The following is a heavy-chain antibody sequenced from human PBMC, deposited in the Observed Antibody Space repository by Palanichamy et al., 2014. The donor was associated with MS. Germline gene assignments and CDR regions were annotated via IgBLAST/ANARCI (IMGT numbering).Heavy chain of an antibody. CDR1: GFSFSSYE. V-gene: IGHV3-48*03. J-gene: IGHJ6*02. D-gene: IGHD5-24*01. Sequence: EVQLVESGGGWVQPGGSLRLSCVDSGFSFSSYEIHWVRQAPGKGLEWISYLTSSGNTIYYADSVRGRFTISRDNAKNSVYLQMNSLRAEDTAVYYCARGREMATIRGYLYAMDVWGQGTTVTVSS. CDR3: ARGREMATIRGYLYAMDV. CDR2: LTSSGNTI.